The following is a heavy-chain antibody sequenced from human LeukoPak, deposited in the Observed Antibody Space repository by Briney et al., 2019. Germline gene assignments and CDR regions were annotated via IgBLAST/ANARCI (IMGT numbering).Heavy chain of an antibody. D-gene: IGHD1-14*01. Sequence: GGSLRLSCAASGFTFSSYGMHWVRQAPGKGWEWVAFIRYDGSNKYYADSVKGRFTISRDNSKNTLYLQMNSLRAEDTAVYYCANSEIQQIDYWGQGTLVTVSS. J-gene: IGHJ4*02. CDR1: GFTFSSYG. V-gene: IGHV3-30*02. CDR3: ANSEIQQIDY. CDR2: IRYDGSNK.